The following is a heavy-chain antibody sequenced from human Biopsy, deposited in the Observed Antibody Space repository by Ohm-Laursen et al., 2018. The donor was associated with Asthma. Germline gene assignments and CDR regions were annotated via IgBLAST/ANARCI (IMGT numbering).Heavy chain of an antibody. V-gene: IGHV3-33*01. D-gene: IGHD3-16*02. CDR3: AREKVIESRGFQNWFVP. CDR2: IYYDGSRK. Sequence: SLRLSCAASGFTFSRHALHWVRQAPGKGLEWVAGIYYDGSRKYYTESVKGRFTISRDNSKNRLYLEMASLRAEDTAVYYCAREKVIESRGFQNWFVPWGQGTLVHVSS. CDR1: GFTFSRHA. J-gene: IGHJ5*02.